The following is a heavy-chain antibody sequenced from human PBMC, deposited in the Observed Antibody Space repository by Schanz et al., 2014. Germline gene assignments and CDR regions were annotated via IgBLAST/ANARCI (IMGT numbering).Heavy chain of an antibody. CDR3: AKGPYYYYYMDV. Sequence: EVQLMESGGGLVKPGGSLRLSCAASGFTFSSYAMSWVRQAPGKGLEWVAGISGSGTTTYYAASVKGRFTISRDNSKNTVYLQMNSLRVEDTAVYYCAKGPYYYYYMDVWGNGTTVTDSS. V-gene: IGHV3-23*01. CDR2: ISGSGTTT. J-gene: IGHJ6*03. CDR1: GFTFSSYA.